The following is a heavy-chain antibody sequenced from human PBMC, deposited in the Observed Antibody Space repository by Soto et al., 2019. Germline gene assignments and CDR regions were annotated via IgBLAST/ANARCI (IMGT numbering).Heavy chain of an antibody. Sequence: QVQLVQSGAELQKPGSSVKVSCKASGGSFSNFGISWVRQAPGQGLEWMGGIVPVFGRPNYAQRFRGRLTITADESTSTGYMELISLRSDDTAVYYCAREGRGYNFWGQGTQVTVSS. CDR1: GGSFSNFG. J-gene: IGHJ4*02. D-gene: IGHD5-12*01. CDR2: IVPVFGRP. V-gene: IGHV1-69*01. CDR3: AREGRGYNF.